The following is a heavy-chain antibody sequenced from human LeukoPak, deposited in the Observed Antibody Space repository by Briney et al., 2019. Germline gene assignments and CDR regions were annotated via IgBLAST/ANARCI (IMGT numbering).Heavy chain of an antibody. D-gene: IGHD3/OR15-3a*01. V-gene: IGHV4-59*08. J-gene: IGHJ4*02. CDR3: ARQTGSGLFILP. Sequence: KTSETLSLTCTVSGGSISGYYWSWLRQPPGKGLEWIAYIYSSGSTNYNPSLKSRVTLSVENSKNHFSLRLTSLTAADTAVYYCARQTGSGLFILPGGQGTLVTVSS. CDR1: GGSISGYY. CDR2: IYSSGST.